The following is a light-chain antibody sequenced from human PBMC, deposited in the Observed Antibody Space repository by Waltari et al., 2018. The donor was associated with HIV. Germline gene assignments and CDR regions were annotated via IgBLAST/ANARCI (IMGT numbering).Light chain of an antibody. CDR3: QQRSNWPPFT. J-gene: IGKJ3*01. V-gene: IGKV3-11*01. Sequence: EIVLTQSPATLSLSPGERATISCRASQSVSSYLAWYQQKPGQAPRLLIYDASNRATGIPARCSGSGSGTNFTLTISSREPEDYAVYYCQQRSNWPPFTFGPGTKVDIK. CDR1: QSVSSY. CDR2: DAS.